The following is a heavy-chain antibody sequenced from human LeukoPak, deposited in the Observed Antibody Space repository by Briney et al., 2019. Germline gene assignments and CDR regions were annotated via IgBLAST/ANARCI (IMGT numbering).Heavy chain of an antibody. V-gene: IGHV4-34*01. CDR1: GGSFSGYY. Sequence: SETLSLTCAVYGGSFSGYYWSWIRQPPGEGLEWIGEINHSGSTNYNLYLKSRVTISVDTSKNQFSLKLSSVTAADTAVYYCARGQIGTTTVRGYNWFDPWGQGTLVTVSS. CDR3: ARGQIGTTTVRGYNWFDP. CDR2: INHSGST. J-gene: IGHJ5*02. D-gene: IGHD4-17*01.